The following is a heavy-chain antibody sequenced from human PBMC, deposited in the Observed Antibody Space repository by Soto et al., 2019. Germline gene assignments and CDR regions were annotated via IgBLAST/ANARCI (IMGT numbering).Heavy chain of an antibody. Sequence: QITLKESGPTLAKPTQTLTLTCSFSGFSLSTRGVGVGWIRQPPGKALEWLALIFWDDDKGYSPSLRSRLTITEDTSKNQVVLIMTNMDPVDTATYYCAHRSRGYAYYFDQWGQGTLVTVSS. V-gene: IGHV2-5*02. CDR2: IFWDDDK. D-gene: IGHD5-12*01. CDR1: GFSLSTRGVG. J-gene: IGHJ4*02. CDR3: AHRSRGYAYYFDQ.